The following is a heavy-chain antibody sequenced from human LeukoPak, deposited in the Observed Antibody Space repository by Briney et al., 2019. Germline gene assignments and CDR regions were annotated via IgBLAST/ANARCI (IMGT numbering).Heavy chain of an antibody. CDR1: GYTFTIYY. CDR3: ARSHSYYYDSSGYYSDY. CDR2: MNPSGGST. Sequence: ASVKVSCKTSGYTFTIYYMHWVRQAPGQGLEWMGIMNPSGGSTSYAQKFQGRVTMTRDTSTSTVYMELSSLRSEDTAVYYCARSHSYYYDSSGYYSDYWGQGTLVTVSS. D-gene: IGHD3-22*01. J-gene: IGHJ4*02. V-gene: IGHV1-46*01.